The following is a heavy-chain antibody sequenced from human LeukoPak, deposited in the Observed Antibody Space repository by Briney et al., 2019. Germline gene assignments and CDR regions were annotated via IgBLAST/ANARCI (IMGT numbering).Heavy chain of an antibody. J-gene: IGHJ4*02. Sequence: PSETLSLTCAVSGGSISSGGYSWSWIRQPPGKGLEWIGYIYYSGSTYYNPSLKSRVTISVDTSKNQFSLKLSSVTAADTAVYYCARDHLRTLGYWGQGTLVTVSS. CDR1: GGSISSGGYS. CDR3: ARDHLRTLGY. CDR2: IYYSGST. V-gene: IGHV4-30-4*07. D-gene: IGHD1-14*01.